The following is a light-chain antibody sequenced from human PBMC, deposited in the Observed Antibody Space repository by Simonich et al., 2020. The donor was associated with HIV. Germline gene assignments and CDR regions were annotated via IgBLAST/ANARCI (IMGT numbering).Light chain of an antibody. CDR3: VLYLGSGISV. V-gene: IGLV8-61*01. CDR2: STN. Sequence: QTVVTQEPSFSVSPGGTVTLTCGLSSGSVSTNYYPSWYQQPPVQAPRTLICSTNIRSSGVPDRFSGSILGNKAALTITGAQADDECDYYCVLYLGSGISVFGGGTKLTVL. CDR1: SGSVSTNYY. J-gene: IGLJ3*02.